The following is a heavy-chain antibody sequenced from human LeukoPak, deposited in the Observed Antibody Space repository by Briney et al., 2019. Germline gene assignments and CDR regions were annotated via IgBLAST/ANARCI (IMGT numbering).Heavy chain of an antibody. D-gene: IGHD5-24*01. CDR1: GFTFSSYG. J-gene: IGHJ3*02. CDR2: IWYDGSNK. Sequence: GGSLRLSCAASGFTFSSYGMHWVRQAPGKGLEWVAVIWYDGSNKYYADSVKGRFTISRDNSKNTLYLQMNSLRAEDTAVYYCARDGFSMATIVGAFDTWGQGTMVTVSS. CDR3: ARDGFSMATIVGAFDT. V-gene: IGHV3-33*01.